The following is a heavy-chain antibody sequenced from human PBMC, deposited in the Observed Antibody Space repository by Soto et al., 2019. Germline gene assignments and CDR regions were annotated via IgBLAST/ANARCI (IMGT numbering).Heavy chain of an antibody. Sequence: PGESLKISSKGSGYSFTNYWIGWVRQMPGKGLEWMGIIYPGDSDTRYSPSFQGQVTISADKSISTAYLQWSSLKASDTAMYYCARRKGYGSGSARYYYYGMDVWGQGTTVTVSS. CDR2: IYPGDSDT. J-gene: IGHJ6*02. CDR1: GYSFTNYW. V-gene: IGHV5-51*01. D-gene: IGHD3-10*01. CDR3: ARRKGYGSGSARYYYYGMDV.